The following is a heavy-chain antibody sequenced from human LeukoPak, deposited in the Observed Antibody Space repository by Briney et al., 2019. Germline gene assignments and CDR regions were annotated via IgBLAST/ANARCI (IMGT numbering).Heavy chain of an antibody. Sequence: PGRSLRLSCAASGFTFSSYAMHWVRHAPGKGLEWGAVISYDGSNKYYADSVKGRFTISRDNSKNTLYLQMNSLRAEDTAVYYCASAVRYCSGGSCYSDAFDIWGQGTMVTVSS. CDR3: ASAVRYCSGGSCYSDAFDI. V-gene: IGHV3-30*04. J-gene: IGHJ3*02. CDR2: ISYDGSNK. D-gene: IGHD2-15*01. CDR1: GFTFSSYA.